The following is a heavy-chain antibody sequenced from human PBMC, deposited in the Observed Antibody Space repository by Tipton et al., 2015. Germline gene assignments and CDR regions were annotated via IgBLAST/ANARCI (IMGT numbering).Heavy chain of an antibody. Sequence: GLVKPSETLSPSCSVSGGSISNYFWGWIRQPPGKGLEWIGNIYYNGNTNYNASLRSRVTISLDTSKNQFSLELTSVTAADTAVYYCARHRGVGGLADYWGRGTLVTVSS. CDR3: ARHRGVGGLADY. CDR1: GGSISNYF. V-gene: IGHV4-59*01. J-gene: IGHJ4*02. CDR2: IYYNGNT. D-gene: IGHD3-10*01.